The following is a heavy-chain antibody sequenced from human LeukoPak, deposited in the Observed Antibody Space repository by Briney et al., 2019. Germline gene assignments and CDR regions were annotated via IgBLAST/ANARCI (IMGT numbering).Heavy chain of an antibody. D-gene: IGHD3-22*01. CDR2: IYSDGTI. Sequence: GGSLRLSCVASGLNVGSNYMTWVRQAPGKGLEWVSIIYSDGTIYYADSVKGRFSISRDGSKSMWCLQMNDLRAEDSALYYCARRGSSGYWDDNWGQGTLVTVSS. CDR1: GLNVGSNY. J-gene: IGHJ4*02. CDR3: ARRGSSGYWDDN. V-gene: IGHV3-66*01.